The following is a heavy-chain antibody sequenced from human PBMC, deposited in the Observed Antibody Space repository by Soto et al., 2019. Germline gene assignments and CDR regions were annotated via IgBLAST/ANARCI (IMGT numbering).Heavy chain of an antibody. CDR3: ARDPSSGPYYYYYYGMDV. CDR1: GFTFSSYS. CDR2: ISSSGSTI. J-gene: IGHJ6*02. D-gene: IGHD6-25*01. V-gene: IGHV3-48*01. Sequence: GGSLRLSCAASGFTFSSYSMNWVRQAPGEGLECISYISSSGSTIYYADSVKGRFTISRDNAKNSLYLQMNSLRAEDTAVYYCARDPSSGPYYYYYYGMDVWGQGTTVTVSS.